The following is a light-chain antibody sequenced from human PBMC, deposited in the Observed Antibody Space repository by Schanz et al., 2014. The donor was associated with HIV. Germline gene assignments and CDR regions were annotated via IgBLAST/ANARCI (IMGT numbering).Light chain of an antibody. J-gene: IGLJ1*01. V-gene: IGLV1-40*01. CDR2: GNS. CDR3: CSYAITTYV. CDR1: SSNIGSHY. Sequence: QSVLTQPPSASAAPGQKVTISCSGSSSNIGSHYVSWYQQLPGTAPKLLIYGNSNRPSGVPVRFSGSKSGNTASLTISGLQAEDEADYYCCSYAITTYVFGTGTKLTVL.